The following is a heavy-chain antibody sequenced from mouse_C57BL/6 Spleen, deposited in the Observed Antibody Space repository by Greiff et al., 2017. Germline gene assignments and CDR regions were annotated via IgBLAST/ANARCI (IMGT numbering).Heavy chain of an antibody. CDR1: GFTFSDYG. CDR3: ARAPYYDGVPYWYFDV. CDR2: ISSGSSTI. J-gene: IGHJ1*03. Sequence: EVKLMESGGGLVKPGGSLKLSCAASGFTFSDYGMHWVRQAPEKGLEWVAYISSGSSTIYYADTVKGRFTISRDNAKNTLFLQMTSLRSEDTAMYYCARAPYYDGVPYWYFDVWGTGTTVTVSS. V-gene: IGHV5-17*01. D-gene: IGHD1-1*01.